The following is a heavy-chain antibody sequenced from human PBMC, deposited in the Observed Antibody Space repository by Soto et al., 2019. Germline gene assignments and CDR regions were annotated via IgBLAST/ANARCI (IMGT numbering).Heavy chain of an antibody. CDR1: CSSINSSGYY. D-gene: IGHD3-3*02. Sequence: PSETLSLTCTVSCSSINSSGYYWGWIRQPPGKGLEWIGSMFYGVSTYYNPSLKSRVTVSVDMSKNQFSLNLRSVTAADTAVYYCARLPSRHLVDYWGQGTLVTVSS. V-gene: IGHV4-39*01. J-gene: IGHJ4*02. CDR2: MFYGVST. CDR3: ARLPSRHLVDY.